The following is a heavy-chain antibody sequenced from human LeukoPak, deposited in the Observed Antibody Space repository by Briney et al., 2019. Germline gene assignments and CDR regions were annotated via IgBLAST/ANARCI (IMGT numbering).Heavy chain of an antibody. Sequence: PSETLSLTCAVYGGSFSGYFWNWIRQPPGKGLEWIGEINHSGSTNYNPSLKSRVTISVDTSKNQFSLKLSSVTAADTAVYYCARDCTNGVCDYYGMDVWGQGTTVTVSS. CDR2: INHSGST. J-gene: IGHJ6*02. CDR1: GGSFSGYF. CDR3: ARDCTNGVCDYYGMDV. D-gene: IGHD2-8*01. V-gene: IGHV4-34*01.